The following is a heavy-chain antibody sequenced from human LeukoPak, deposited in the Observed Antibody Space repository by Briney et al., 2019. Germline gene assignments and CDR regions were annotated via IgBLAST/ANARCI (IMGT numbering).Heavy chain of an antibody. Sequence: GGSLRLSCAASGFTFSSYAMNWVRQAPGKGPEWVSGISGSGGSTYYADSVKGRFTISRDNSKNTLYLQMNSLRAEDTAVYYCAKDRSGYYIGTLFDYWGQGTLVTVSS. J-gene: IGHJ4*02. CDR1: GFTFSSYA. CDR3: AKDRSGYYIGTLFDY. D-gene: IGHD3-3*01. CDR2: ISGSGGST. V-gene: IGHV3-23*01.